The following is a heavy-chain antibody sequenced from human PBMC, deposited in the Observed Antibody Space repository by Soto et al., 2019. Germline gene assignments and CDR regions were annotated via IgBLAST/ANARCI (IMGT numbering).Heavy chain of an antibody. V-gene: IGHV3-33*01. CDR3: ARDYDSSGYPRYYFDY. Sequence: QVQLVESGGGVVQPGRSLRLSCAASGFTFSSYGMHWVRQAPGKGLEWVEVIWYAGSNKYYADSVKGRFTISRDNSKNTLSLQMNSLRAEDTAVYYCARDYDSSGYPRYYFDYWGQGTLVTVSS. D-gene: IGHD3-22*01. J-gene: IGHJ4*02. CDR2: IWYAGSNK. CDR1: GFTFSSYG.